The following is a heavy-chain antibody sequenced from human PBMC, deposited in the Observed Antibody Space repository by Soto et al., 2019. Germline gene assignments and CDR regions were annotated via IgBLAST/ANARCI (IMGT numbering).Heavy chain of an antibody. CDR1: GFTFDDYA. Sequence: EVQLVESGGGLVQPGRSLRLSCAASGFTFDDYAMHWVRQAPGKGLERVSGISWNSGSIGYADSVKGRFTISRDNAKNSLYLQMNSLRAEDTALYYCAKGETVLRYFEWLSLPDYWGQGTLITVSS. CDR3: AKGETVLRYFEWLSLPDY. J-gene: IGHJ4*02. V-gene: IGHV3-9*01. D-gene: IGHD3-9*01. CDR2: ISWNSGSI.